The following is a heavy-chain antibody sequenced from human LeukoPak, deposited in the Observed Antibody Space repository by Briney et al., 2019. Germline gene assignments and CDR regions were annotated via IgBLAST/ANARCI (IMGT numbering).Heavy chain of an antibody. Sequence: ASVKVSCKASGYTFTGYYMHWVRQAPAQGLEWMGLINPNSGDTNYAQKFQGRVTITRDTSIKTAYMDLNGLRSDDSAVYCCAVSSRYSGGYFSYFDYWGRGTLVSVSS. J-gene: IGHJ4*02. CDR2: INPNSGDT. CDR1: GYTFTGYY. CDR3: AVSSRYSGGYFSYFDY. D-gene: IGHD1-26*01. V-gene: IGHV1-2*02.